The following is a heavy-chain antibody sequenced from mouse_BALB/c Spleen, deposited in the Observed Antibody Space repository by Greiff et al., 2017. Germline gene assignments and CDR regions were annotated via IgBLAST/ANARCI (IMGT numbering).Heavy chain of an antibody. CDR1: GFTFSSYT. CDR2: ISNGGGST. V-gene: IGHV5-12-2*01. CDR3: ARREAWFAY. J-gene: IGHJ3*01. Sequence: EVQRVESGGGLVQPGGSLKLSCAASGFTFSSYTMSWVRQTPEKRLEWVAYISNGGGSTYYPDTVKGRFTISRDNAKNTLYLQMSSLKSEDTAMYYCARREAWFAYWGQGTLVTVSA.